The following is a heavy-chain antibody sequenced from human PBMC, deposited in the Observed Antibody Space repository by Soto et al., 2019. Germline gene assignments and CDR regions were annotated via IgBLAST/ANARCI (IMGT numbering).Heavy chain of an antibody. J-gene: IGHJ5*02. V-gene: IGHV2-5*01. CDR2: IYWNDDK. Sequence: SGPTLVNPTQTLTLTCIFSGFSLRTSGVGVGWIRQPPGKALEWLGFIYWNDDKRYSPSLKSRLTITKDTSKNQVVLTMTNMDPVDTASYYCAKSGSSGWYGWFDPWGKGTLVTVSS. CDR1: GFSLRTSGVG. CDR3: AKSGSSGWYGWFDP. D-gene: IGHD6-19*01.